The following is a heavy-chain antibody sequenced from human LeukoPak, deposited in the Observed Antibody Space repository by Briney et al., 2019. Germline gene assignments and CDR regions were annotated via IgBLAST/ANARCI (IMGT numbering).Heavy chain of an antibody. CDR2: ISAYNGNT. Sequence: GASVKVSCKASGYTFTSYGINWVRQAPGQGREWMGWISAYNGNTNYAQKLQGRVTITRDTSASTAYMELSSLRSEDMAVYYCARGRSSGWLDVWGKGTTVTVSS. J-gene: IGHJ6*04. CDR1: GYTFTSYG. V-gene: IGHV1-18*03. CDR3: ARGRSSGWLDV. D-gene: IGHD6-19*01.